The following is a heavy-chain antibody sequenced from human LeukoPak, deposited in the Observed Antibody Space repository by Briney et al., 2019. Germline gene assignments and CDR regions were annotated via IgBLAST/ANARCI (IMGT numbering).Heavy chain of an antibody. CDR3: AKEPRAGFDY. CDR2: ISGSGVST. D-gene: IGHD1-14*01. Sequence: GGSLRLSCAASGFTFSSYAMSWVRQAPGKGLEWISAISGSGVSTYYADSVKGRFTIYRDNYKNTLYLQMNSLRAEDTAVYYCAKEPRAGFDYWGQGTLVTVSS. CDR1: GFTFSSYA. J-gene: IGHJ4*02. V-gene: IGHV3-23*01.